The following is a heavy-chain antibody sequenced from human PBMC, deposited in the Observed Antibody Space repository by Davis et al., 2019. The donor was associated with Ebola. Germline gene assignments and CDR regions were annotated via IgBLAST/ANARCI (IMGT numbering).Heavy chain of an antibody. V-gene: IGHV4-59*01. CDR2: VYYSGST. CDR3: ARGRGAAAGSFDY. D-gene: IGHD6-13*01. J-gene: IGHJ4*02. CDR1: GGSISTYY. Sequence: PGGSLRLSCTVSGGSISTYYWSWIRQPPGRGLEWIGYVYYSGSTNYIPSLKSRVTISLDTSKNQFSLRLSSVTAADTAVYYCARGRGAAAGSFDYWGRGTLVTVSS.